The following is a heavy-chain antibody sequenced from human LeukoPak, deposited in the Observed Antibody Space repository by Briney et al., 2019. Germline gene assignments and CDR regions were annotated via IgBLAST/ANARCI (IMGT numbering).Heavy chain of an antibody. CDR3: ARDQAAPIITMVRGVISAFDI. Sequence: SVKVSCKASGGTFSSYAISWVRQAPGQGLEWMGGIIPIFGTANYAQKFQGRVTITTDESTSTAYMELSSLRSEDTAVYYCARDQAAPIITMVRGVISAFDIWGQGTMVTVSS. D-gene: IGHD3-10*01. J-gene: IGHJ3*02. V-gene: IGHV1-69*05. CDR1: GGTFSSYA. CDR2: IIPIFGTA.